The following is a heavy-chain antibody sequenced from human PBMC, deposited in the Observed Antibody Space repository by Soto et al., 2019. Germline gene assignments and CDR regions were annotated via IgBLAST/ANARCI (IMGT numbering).Heavy chain of an antibody. CDR2: IYPGDSDT. CDR1: GFTFTNYW. CDR3: AKHEGYCSSTTCSNFDY. V-gene: IGHV5-51*01. J-gene: IGHJ4*02. Sequence: GESLKISCWGSGFTFTNYWIAWVRQMPGKGLEWMGIIYPGDSDTSYSPSFQGQVTISADKSINTAYLHWSSLKASDTAMYYCAKHEGYCSSTTCSNFDYWGQGTLVTVSS. D-gene: IGHD2-2*01.